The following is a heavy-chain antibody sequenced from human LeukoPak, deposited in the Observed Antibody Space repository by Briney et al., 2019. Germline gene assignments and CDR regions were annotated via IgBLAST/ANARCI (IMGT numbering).Heavy chain of an antibody. CDR2: ISYSGST. V-gene: IGHV4-59*11. D-gene: IGHD6-13*01. J-gene: IGHJ4*02. Sequence: KPSETLSLTCSVSGGSISSHYWSWIRQPPGKGLEWIGYISYSGSTNYNPSLKSRVTISVDTSKNQFSLKLSSVTAADTAVYYCARGKSSSWYGPNNAAGYYFDYWGQGTLVTVSS. CDR3: ARGKSSSWYGPNNAAGYYFDY. CDR1: GGSISSHY.